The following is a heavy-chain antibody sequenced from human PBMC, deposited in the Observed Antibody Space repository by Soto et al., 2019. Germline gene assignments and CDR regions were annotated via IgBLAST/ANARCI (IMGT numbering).Heavy chain of an antibody. CDR1: GFTFSSYG. D-gene: IGHD6-13*01. J-gene: IGHJ4*02. CDR3: ASGYSSSWYVQDY. Sequence: QVQLVESGGGVVQPGRSLRLSCAASGFTFSSYGMHWVRQAPGKGLEWVAVIWYDGSNKYYADSVKGRFTISRDNSKNTRYLQMNSLRAEDTAVYYCASGYSSSWYVQDYWGQGTLVTVSS. CDR2: IWYDGSNK. V-gene: IGHV3-33*01.